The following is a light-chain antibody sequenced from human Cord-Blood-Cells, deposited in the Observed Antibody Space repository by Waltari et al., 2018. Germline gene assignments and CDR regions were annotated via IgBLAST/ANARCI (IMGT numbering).Light chain of an antibody. CDR3: SSYTSSSTWV. J-gene: IGLJ3*02. CDR1: RSDVGGYKY. Sequence: QSALTQPASVSGSPGQSITISCTGTRSDVGGYKYVLWYQQHPGKAPKLMIYDVSNRPSGVSNRFSGSKSGNTASLTISGLQAEDEADYYCSSYTSSSTWVFGGGTKLTVL. V-gene: IGLV2-14*01. CDR2: DVS.